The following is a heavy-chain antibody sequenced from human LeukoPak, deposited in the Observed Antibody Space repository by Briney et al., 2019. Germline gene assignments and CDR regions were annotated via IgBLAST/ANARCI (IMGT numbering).Heavy chain of an antibody. J-gene: IGHJ4*02. D-gene: IGHD3-22*01. CDR3: ARNYYDSSGYCSFDY. Sequence: ASVKVSCKASGYTFTGYYMHWVRQAPGQGLEWMGWINPNSGGTNYAQKFQGWVTMTRDTSISTAYMELSRLRSDDTAVYYCARNYYDSSGYCSFDYWGQGTLVTVSS. CDR2: INPNSGGT. CDR1: GYTFTGYY. V-gene: IGHV1-2*04.